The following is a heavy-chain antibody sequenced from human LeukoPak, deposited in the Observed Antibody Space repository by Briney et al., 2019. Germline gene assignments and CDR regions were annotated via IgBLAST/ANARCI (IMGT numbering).Heavy chain of an antibody. CDR3: ARDMPRVAFLEWLSSGFDC. CDR2: IISIVRNI. V-gene: IGHV3-21*01. Sequence: GGSLRLSCAASGFTFSTYTMNWVRQAPGKGLEGVSSIISIVRNIYYADAVNGLFTISRDNSTKSLYLQMSSLRAEDTAVYYCARDMPRVAFLEWLSSGFDCWGQGTLATASS. J-gene: IGHJ4*02. D-gene: IGHD3-3*02. CDR1: GFTFSTYT.